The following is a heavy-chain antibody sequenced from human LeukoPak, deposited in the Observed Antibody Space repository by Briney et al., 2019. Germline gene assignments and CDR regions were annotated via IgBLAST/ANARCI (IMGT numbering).Heavy chain of an antibody. D-gene: IGHD6-19*01. CDR1: GFTFGSYW. CDR2: IRQDGREE. CDR3: SKDPNVGGWSFDY. V-gene: IGHV3-7*01. Sequence: GGSLRLSCAASGFTFGSYWMSWVRQAPGKGLEWVANIRQDGREEYYVDSVKGRFTISRDNVKNSLYLQMNSLRAEDSALYYCSKDPNVGGWSFDYWGQGTLVTVSS. J-gene: IGHJ4*02.